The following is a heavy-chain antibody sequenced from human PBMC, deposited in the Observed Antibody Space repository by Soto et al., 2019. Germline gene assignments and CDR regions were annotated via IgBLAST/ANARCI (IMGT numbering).Heavy chain of an antibody. Sequence: QLQLVQSGAEVKKPGASVKVSCKASGYTFTSYGFSWVRQAPGQGLEWMGWISAYNGNTNYARKLQGRVTMTTDTSTSAAYMELRSLRSDNTAVYYCARDQGMDRGGYDRDVCGQGTTVTVCS. V-gene: IGHV1-18*01. CDR1: GYTFTSYG. CDR3: ARDQGMDRGGYDRDV. CDR2: ISAYNGNT. D-gene: IGHD3-10*01. J-gene: IGHJ6*02.